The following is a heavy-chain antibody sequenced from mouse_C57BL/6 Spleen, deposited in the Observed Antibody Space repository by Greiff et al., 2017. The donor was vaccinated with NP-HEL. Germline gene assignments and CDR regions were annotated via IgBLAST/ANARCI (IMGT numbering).Heavy chain of an antibody. D-gene: IGHD2-3*01. V-gene: IGHV5-6*01. CDR1: GFTFSSYG. CDR2: ISSGGSYT. Sequence: EVQRVESGGDLVKPGGSLKLSCAASGFTFSSYGMSWVRQTPDKRLEWVATISSGGSYTYYPDSVKGRFTISRDNAKNTLYLQMSSLKSEDTAMYYCARRRDGYFLDYWGQGTTLTVSS. J-gene: IGHJ2*01. CDR3: ARRRDGYFLDY.